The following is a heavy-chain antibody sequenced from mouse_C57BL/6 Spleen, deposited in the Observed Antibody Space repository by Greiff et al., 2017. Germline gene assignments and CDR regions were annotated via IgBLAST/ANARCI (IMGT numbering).Heavy chain of an antibody. CDR3: ARNYYGSRLYYAMDY. CDR2: IWPGGGT. V-gene: IGHV2-9-1*01. D-gene: IGHD1-1*01. J-gene: IGHJ4*01. CDR1: GFSLTSYS. Sequence: QVQLQESGPGLVAPSQSLSITCTVSGFSLTSYSISWVRQPPGKGLEWLGVIWPGGGTNYNSALKSGLSISKDNSKSQVFLKMNSLQTDDTARYYCARNYYGSRLYYAMDYWGQGTSVTVSS.